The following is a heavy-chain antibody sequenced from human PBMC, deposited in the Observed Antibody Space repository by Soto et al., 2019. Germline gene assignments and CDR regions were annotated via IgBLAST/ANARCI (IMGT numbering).Heavy chain of an antibody. D-gene: IGHD2-15*01. V-gene: IGHV3-23*01. CDR1: GFTFSSYA. CDR3: AKRRGAGGHFDY. J-gene: IGHJ4*02. Sequence: GGSLRLSCAASGFTFSSYAIGWVRQGPGKGLEWVAVVSIGGSTHYADSVRGRFTISRDNSKNTLSLQMNSLTAEDTAVYFCAKRRGAGGHFDYWGKGALVTVSS. CDR2: VSIGGST.